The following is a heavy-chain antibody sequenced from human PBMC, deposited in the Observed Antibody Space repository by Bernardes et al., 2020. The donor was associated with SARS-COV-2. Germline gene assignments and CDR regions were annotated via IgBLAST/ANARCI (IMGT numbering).Heavy chain of an antibody. Sequence: GASLKTSSKGAGYTLTHYLIAWVRPVPGKGLEWMGIIYPGDSDTRYSPSFQGQVTISADKSTSATYLQWSSLKASDTAMYYCARRAFGDYYFDYWGQGTLVTVSS. CDR3: ARRAFGDYYFDY. J-gene: IGHJ4*02. CDR2: IYPGDSDT. D-gene: IGHD3-10*01. CDR1: GYTLTHYL. V-gene: IGHV5-51*01.